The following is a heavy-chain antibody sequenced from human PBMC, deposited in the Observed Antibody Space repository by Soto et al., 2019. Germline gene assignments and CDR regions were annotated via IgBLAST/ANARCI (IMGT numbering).Heavy chain of an antibody. CDR3: AKDNGYSHTRGTDV. Sequence: QVQLVESGGGVVQPGRSLGLSCAASGFTFSSYGMHWVRQAPGKGLEWVAVISYDGSNKYYADSVKGRFTISRDNSKNTLYLQMNSLRAEDTAVYYCAKDNGYSHTRGTDVWGQGTTVTVSS. CDR2: ISYDGSNK. V-gene: IGHV3-30*18. D-gene: IGHD5-18*01. J-gene: IGHJ6*02. CDR1: GFTFSSYG.